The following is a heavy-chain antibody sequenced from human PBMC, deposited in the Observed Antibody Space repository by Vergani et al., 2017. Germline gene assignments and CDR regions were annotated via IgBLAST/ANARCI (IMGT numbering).Heavy chain of an antibody. Sequence: QVQLQESGPGLVKPSETLSLTCTVSGGSLSSSSYYCGWIRQPPGKGLGWFGGIYYSGGTYNNPALKSRVTISVDTSKNQFSLKLSSMTAADTAVNYCAREGSTGSYPDAFDIWGQGTMVTVSS. J-gene: IGHJ3*02. CDR2: IYYSGGT. V-gene: IGHV4-39*07. D-gene: IGHD1-26*01. CDR1: GGSLSSSSYY. CDR3: AREGSTGSYPDAFDI.